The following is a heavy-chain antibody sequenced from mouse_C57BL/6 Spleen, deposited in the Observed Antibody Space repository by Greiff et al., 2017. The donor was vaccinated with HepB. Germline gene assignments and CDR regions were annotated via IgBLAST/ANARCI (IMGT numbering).Heavy chain of an antibody. J-gene: IGHJ3*01. Sequence: GAERGRKGGEGKRDGKEEGEELKSDGRRGGKQRTIQGVEWIGKRDPSDSETHYNQKFKDKATLTVDKSSSTAYMQLSSLTSEDSAVYYCARGYDYSWFAYWGQGTLVTVSA. V-gene: IGHV1-52*01. CDR2: RDPSDSET. CDR1: GEELKSDG. CDR3: ARGYDYSWFAY. D-gene: IGHD2-4*01.